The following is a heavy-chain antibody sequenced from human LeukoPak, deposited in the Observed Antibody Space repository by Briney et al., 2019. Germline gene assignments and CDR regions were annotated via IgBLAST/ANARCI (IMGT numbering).Heavy chain of an antibody. CDR1: GFTFSSYW. V-gene: IGHV3-74*01. CDR3: ARFDYGDYHGSDY. Sequence: GGSLRLSCAASGFTFSSYWMHWVRQAPGKGLVWVSRINSDGSNTNYADSVKGRFTISRDNAKNTVYLQMNSLRAEDTAVYYCARFDYGDYHGSDYWGQGTLATVSS. D-gene: IGHD4-17*01. CDR2: INSDGSNT. J-gene: IGHJ4*02.